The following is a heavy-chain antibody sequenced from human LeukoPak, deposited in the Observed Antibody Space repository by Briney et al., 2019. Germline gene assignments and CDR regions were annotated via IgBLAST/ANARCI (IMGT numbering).Heavy chain of an antibody. D-gene: IGHD3-10*01. CDR3: ARLDYGSGSYKSVSDY. Sequence: GGSLRLSCAASGFTFSSYAMSWVRQAPGKGLEWVSAISGSGGSTYYADSVKGRFTISRDNSKNTLYLQMNSLRAEDTAVYYCARLDYGSGSYKSVSDYWGQGTLVTVSS. CDR2: ISGSGGST. CDR1: GFTFSSYA. J-gene: IGHJ4*02. V-gene: IGHV3-23*01.